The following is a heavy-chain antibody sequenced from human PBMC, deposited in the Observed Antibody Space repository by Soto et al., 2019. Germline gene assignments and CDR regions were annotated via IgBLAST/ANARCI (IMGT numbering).Heavy chain of an antibody. CDR2: ISSSSIYI. D-gene: IGHD3-22*01. CDR3: ARDRREGLRMKDITMIVVVITTDDDAFDI. V-gene: IGHV3-21*01. Sequence: PGGSLRLSCAASGFTFSSYSMNWVRQAPGKGLEWVSSISSSSIYIYYADSVKGRFTISRDNAKNSLYLQMNSLRAEDTAVYYCARDRREGLRMKDITMIVVVITTDDDAFDIWGQGTMVTVSS. CDR1: GFTFSSYS. J-gene: IGHJ3*02.